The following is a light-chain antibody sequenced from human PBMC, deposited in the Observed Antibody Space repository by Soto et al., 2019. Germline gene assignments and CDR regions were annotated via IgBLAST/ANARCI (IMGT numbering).Light chain of an antibody. CDR1: SSDVGGYKY. Sequence: QSVLTQPASVSGSPGQSITISCTGTSSDVGGYKYVSWYQQHPDKAPKLIIFEVSNRPSGISSRFSGSKSGNTASLTISGLQAEDEADYYCVAWDDNLNGWVFGGGTKLTVL. CDR2: EVS. J-gene: IGLJ3*02. V-gene: IGLV2-14*01. CDR3: VAWDDNLNGWV.